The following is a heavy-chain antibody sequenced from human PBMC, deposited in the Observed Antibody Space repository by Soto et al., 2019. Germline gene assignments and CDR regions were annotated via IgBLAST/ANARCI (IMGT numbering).Heavy chain of an antibody. Sequence: PSETLSLTCTVSGGSISSSSYYWGWIRQPPGKGLEWIGSIYYSGSTYYNPSLKSRVTISVDTSKNQFSLKLSSVTAADTAVYYCARHERVRGAICPVGWGQGTLVTVPQ. V-gene: IGHV4-39*01. CDR3: ARHERVRGAICPVG. CDR1: GGSISSSSYY. J-gene: IGHJ4*02. CDR2: IYYSGST. D-gene: IGHD3-10*01.